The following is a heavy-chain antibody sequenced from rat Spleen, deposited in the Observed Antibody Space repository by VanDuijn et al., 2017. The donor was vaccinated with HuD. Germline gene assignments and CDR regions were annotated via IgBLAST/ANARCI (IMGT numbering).Heavy chain of an antibody. CDR2: INSAGST. D-gene: IGHD1-1*01. J-gene: IGHJ2*01. CDR3: ARFPIYYYSALFDY. V-gene: IGHV3-3*01. CDR1: GYSITSSYG. Sequence: EVQLQESGPGLVKPSQSLSLTCSVTGYSITSSYGWNWIRKFPGNKLEWMGYINSAGSTNYNPSLKSRISITRDTSKNQFFLQVNSVTTEDTATYYCARFPIYYYSALFDYWGQGVTVTVSS.